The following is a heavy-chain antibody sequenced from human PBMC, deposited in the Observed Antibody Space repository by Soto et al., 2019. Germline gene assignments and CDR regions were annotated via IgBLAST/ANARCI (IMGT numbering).Heavy chain of an antibody. CDR1: GGYISSYY. CDR3: ARSYGYVTIGGWFDP. D-gene: IGHD4-4*01. CDR2: IYYSGST. Sequence: PSETLCLTCTVAGGYISSYYLSWIRPPTGKGLEWIGYIYYSGSTNYNPSLKSRVTISVDTSKNQFSLKLSSVTAADTAVYYCARSYGYVTIGGWFDPWGQGTLVTVSS. V-gene: IGHV4-59*01. J-gene: IGHJ5*02.